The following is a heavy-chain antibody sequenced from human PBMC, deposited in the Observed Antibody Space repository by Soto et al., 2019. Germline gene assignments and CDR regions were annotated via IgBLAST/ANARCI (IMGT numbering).Heavy chain of an antibody. D-gene: IGHD4-17*01. V-gene: IGHV1-46*01. J-gene: IGHJ4*02. Sequence: QVQLVQSGAEVKKPGASVKVPCKASGYTFSSYHMHWVRQAPGQGLEYMGVINPAGGSTSYAQKFQGRVTMTRDTPTSTVYMELSSLRSEDTAVYYCARVTIGNDLGDYRLGDWGQGTLVTVSS. CDR2: INPAGGST. CDR3: ARVTIGNDLGDYRLGD. CDR1: GYTFSSYH.